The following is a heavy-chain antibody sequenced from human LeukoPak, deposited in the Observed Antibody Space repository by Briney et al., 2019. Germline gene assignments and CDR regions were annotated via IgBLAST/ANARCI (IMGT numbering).Heavy chain of an antibody. J-gene: IGHJ3*02. CDR1: VYTFTSYG. CDR2: IRAYNGNT. Sequence: ASVKDSCKASVYTFTSYGISWVRQAPGQGLEWMGWIRAYNGNTNYAQKLQGRVTMTTDTSTSTAYMELRSLRSDDTAVYYCARDTPTYCSSTSCLIDDAFDIWGQGTMVTVSS. CDR3: ARDTPTYCSSTSCLIDDAFDI. D-gene: IGHD2-2*01. V-gene: IGHV1-18*01.